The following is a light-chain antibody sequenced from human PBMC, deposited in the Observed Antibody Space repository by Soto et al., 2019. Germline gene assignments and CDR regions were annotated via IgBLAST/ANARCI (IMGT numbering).Light chain of an antibody. V-gene: IGKV3-20*01. CDR3: QQYGSSLFT. J-gene: IGKJ3*01. CDR2: GAS. CDR1: QSVSSSY. Sequence: EIVLTQSPGPLSLSPGERDTLSCRASQSVSSSYLAWYQQKPGQALRLLIYGASSRATGIPDRFSGSGSGTDFTLTISRLEPEDFAGYYCQQYGSSLFTFGPGTKGDIK.